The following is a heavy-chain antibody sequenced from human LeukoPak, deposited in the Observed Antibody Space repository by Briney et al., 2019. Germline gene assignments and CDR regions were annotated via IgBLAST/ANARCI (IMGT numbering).Heavy chain of an antibody. V-gene: IGHV5-51*01. J-gene: IGHJ4*02. CDR1: GYSFTSYW. Sequence: GESLQISCKGSGYSFTSYWIGWVRQMPGKGLEWMGIIYPGDSDTRYSPSFQGQVTISADKSISTAYLQWSSLKASDTAMYYCARLALSTMIVAYYFDYWGQGTLVTVSS. CDR3: ARLALSTMIVAYYFDY. D-gene: IGHD3-22*01. CDR2: IYPGDSDT.